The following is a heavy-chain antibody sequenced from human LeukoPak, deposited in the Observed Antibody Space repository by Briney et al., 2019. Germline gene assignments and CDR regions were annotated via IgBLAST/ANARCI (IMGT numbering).Heavy chain of an antibody. Sequence: GGSLRLSCAASGFTFSSYGMHWVRQAPGKGLEWVSVIYSNGKAYYIDSVKGRFTISRDISQNTLFLQMNNLRAEDTAVYYCARDRADGYNYGDSFDNWGQGVLVTVSS. CDR3: ARDRADGYNYGDSFDN. CDR2: IYSNGKA. V-gene: IGHV3-NL1*01. D-gene: IGHD5-18*01. J-gene: IGHJ4*02. CDR1: GFTFSSYG.